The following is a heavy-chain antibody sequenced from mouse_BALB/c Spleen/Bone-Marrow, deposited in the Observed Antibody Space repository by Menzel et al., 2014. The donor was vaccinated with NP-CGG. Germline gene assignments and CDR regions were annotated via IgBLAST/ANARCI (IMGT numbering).Heavy chain of an antibody. CDR1: GYSFTGYT. CDR3: AREGGYDGYYPLAY. V-gene: IGHV1-18*01. J-gene: IGHJ3*01. CDR2: INPYDGGT. Sequence: EVQLQQSGPELVKPGASMKISCKASGYSFTGYTMNWVKQSNGKNLEWLGLINPYDGGTSYNQKFKGKATLTVDKSSSTAYMEFLSLTSEDSAVYYCAREGGYDGYYPLAYWGQGTLVTVSA. D-gene: IGHD2-3*01.